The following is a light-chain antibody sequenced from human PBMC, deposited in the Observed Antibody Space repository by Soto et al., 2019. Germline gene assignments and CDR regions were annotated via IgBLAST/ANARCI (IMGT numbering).Light chain of an antibody. CDR1: SSNIGAGYD. CDR3: CSFAGSYSHVA. Sequence: QSVLTQPPSVSGAPGQRVTISCTGSSSNIGAGYDVHWYQQLPGTAPKLLIYGNSNRPSGVPVRFSGSTSGSSASLVITGLRGEDEADYHCCSFAGSYSHVAFGGGTKLTVL. CDR2: GNS. V-gene: IGLV1-40*01. J-gene: IGLJ2*01.